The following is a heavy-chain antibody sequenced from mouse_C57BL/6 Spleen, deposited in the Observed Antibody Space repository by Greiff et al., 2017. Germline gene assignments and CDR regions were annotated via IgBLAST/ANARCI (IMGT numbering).Heavy chain of an antibody. CDR2: INPSSGYT. CDR1: GYTFTSYW. J-gene: IGHJ2*01. D-gene: IGHD2-4*01. CDR3: AIYDYDAYYFDY. V-gene: IGHV1-7*01. Sequence: QVQLQQSGAELAKPGASVKLSCKASGYTFTSYWMHWVKQRPGQGLEWICYINPSSGYTKYNQKFKDKATLTADKSSSTAYMQLSSLTYEDSAVYYCAIYDYDAYYFDYWGQGTTLTVSS.